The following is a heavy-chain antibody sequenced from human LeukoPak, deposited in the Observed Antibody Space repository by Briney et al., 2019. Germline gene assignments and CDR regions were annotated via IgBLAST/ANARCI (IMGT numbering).Heavy chain of an antibody. CDR2: INPNSGGT. J-gene: IGHJ4*02. CDR1: GYTFTGYY. CDR3: ARDRCSGGSCYSHFDY. V-gene: IGHV1-2*02. D-gene: IGHD2-15*01. Sequence: ASVKVSCKASGYTFTGYYMHWVRQAPGQGLEWMGWINPNSGGTNYAQKFQGRVTTTRDTSISTAYMELSRLRSDDTAVYYCARDRCSGGSCYSHFDYWGQGTLVTVSS.